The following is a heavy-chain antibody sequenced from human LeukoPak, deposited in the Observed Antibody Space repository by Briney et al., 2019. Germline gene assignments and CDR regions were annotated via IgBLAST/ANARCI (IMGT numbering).Heavy chain of an antibody. V-gene: IGHV3-73*01. Sequence: PGGSLRPSCAASGFTFSGSAMHWVRQASGKGLEWVRRIRSKANSYATAYAASVKGRFTISRDDSKNTAYLQMNSLKTEDTAVYYCTRHDDMGQQLDPSYYYGMDVWGQGTTVTVSS. CDR1: GFTFSGSA. CDR2: IRSKANSYAT. D-gene: IGHD6-13*01. J-gene: IGHJ6*02. CDR3: TRHDDMGQQLDPSYYYGMDV.